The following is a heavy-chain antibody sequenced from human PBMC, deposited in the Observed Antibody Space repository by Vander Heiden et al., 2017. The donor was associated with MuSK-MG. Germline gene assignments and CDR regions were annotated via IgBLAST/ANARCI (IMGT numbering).Heavy chain of an antibody. CDR1: GFTFSSYS. Sequence: EVQLVESGGGLVKPGGSLRLSCAASGFTFSSYSMTWVRQAPGKGLEWVSSISSSSSYIYYADSVKGRFTISRDNAKNSLYLQMNSLRAEDTAVYYCARDVRSTSCYGTYCFYYMDVWGKGTTVTVSS. CDR3: ARDVRSTSCYGTYCFYYMDV. D-gene: IGHD2-2*01. CDR2: ISSSSSYI. J-gene: IGHJ6*03. V-gene: IGHV3-21*01.